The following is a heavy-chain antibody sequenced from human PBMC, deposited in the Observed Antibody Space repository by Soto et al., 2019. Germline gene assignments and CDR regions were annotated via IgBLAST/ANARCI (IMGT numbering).Heavy chain of an antibody. CDR2: IYHSGNT. D-gene: IGHD6-6*01. J-gene: IGHJ4*02. CDR3: ARAARLSPFDC. CDR1: SGSIGSGLW. V-gene: IGHV4-4*02. Sequence: QMQLQESGPGLVKPSGTLSLTCGVSSGSIGSGLWWNWVRQPPGKGLEWIGEIYHSGNTNYNASRKSRVTISVDESKNQFSLKLTSVTAADTAVYFCARAARLSPFDCWGQGILVTVSS.